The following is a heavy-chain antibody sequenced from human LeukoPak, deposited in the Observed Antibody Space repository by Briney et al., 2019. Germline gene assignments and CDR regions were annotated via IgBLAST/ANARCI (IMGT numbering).Heavy chain of an antibody. CDR1: GGSISSGGYS. V-gene: IGHV4-34*01. Sequence: SETLSLTCAVSGGSISSGGYSWSWIRQPPGKGLEWIGEINHSGSTNYNPSLKSRVTISVDTSKNQFSLKLSSVTAADTAVYYCARGGGLLLWFGERGLFDYWGQGTLVTVSS. D-gene: IGHD3-10*01. J-gene: IGHJ4*02. CDR3: ARGGGLLLWFGERGLFDY. CDR2: INHSGST.